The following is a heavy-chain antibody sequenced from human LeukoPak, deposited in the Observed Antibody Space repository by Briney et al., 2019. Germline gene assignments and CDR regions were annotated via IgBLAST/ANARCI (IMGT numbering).Heavy chain of an antibody. CDR2: INPNSGGT. CDR3: ARDQELLNYYYGMDV. CDR1: GGTFSSYA. V-gene: IGHV1-2*04. D-gene: IGHD1-26*01. J-gene: IGHJ6*02. Sequence: ASVKVSCKASGGTFSSYAISWVRQAPGQGLEWMGWINPNSGGTNYAQKFQGWVTMTRDTSISTAYMELSRLRSDDTAVYYCARDQELLNYYYGMDVWGQGTTVTVSS.